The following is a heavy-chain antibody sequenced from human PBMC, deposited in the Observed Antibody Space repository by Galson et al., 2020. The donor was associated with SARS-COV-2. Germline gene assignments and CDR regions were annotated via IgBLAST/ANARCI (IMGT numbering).Heavy chain of an antibody. J-gene: IGHJ6*02. CDR3: ARAFLAKIAAAGVGYYGMDV. CDR1: GGTFSSYA. V-gene: IGHV1-69*13. CDR2: IIPIFGTA. D-gene: IGHD6-13*01. Sequence: SSVKVSCKASGGTFSSYAISWVRQAPGQGLEWMGGIIPIFGTANYAQKFQGRVTITADESTSTAYMELSSLRSEDTAVYYCARAFLAKIAAAGVGYYGMDVWGQGTTVTVSS.